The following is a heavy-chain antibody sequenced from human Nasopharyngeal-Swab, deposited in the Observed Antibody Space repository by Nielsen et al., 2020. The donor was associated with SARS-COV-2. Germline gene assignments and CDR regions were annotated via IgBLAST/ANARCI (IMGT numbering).Heavy chain of an antibody. Sequence: GESLKISCAASGFTFSNFAMHWVRQAPGKGLEWVAVISYDGSSKYDADSVRGRFTVSRDNSMNTLYLQMNSLRAEDTAVYYCAKLVRGVRTESKPFDYWGQGTLVTVSS. CDR3: AKLVRGVRTESKPFDY. V-gene: IGHV3-30-3*02. D-gene: IGHD3-10*01. CDR2: ISYDGSSK. J-gene: IGHJ4*02. CDR1: GFTFSNFA.